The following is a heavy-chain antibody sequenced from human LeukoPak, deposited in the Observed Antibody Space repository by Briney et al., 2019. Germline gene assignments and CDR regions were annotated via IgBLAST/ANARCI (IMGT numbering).Heavy chain of an antibody. CDR3: AGDLFSSGWPADY. CDR1: GFTFSSYA. CDR2: ISYDGSNK. Sequence: GGSLRLSCAASGFTFSSYAMHWVRQAPGKGLEWVAVISYDGSNKYYADSVKGRFTISRDNSKNTLYLQMNSLRAEDTAVYYCAGDLFSSGWPADYWGQGTLVTVSS. D-gene: IGHD6-19*01. J-gene: IGHJ4*02. V-gene: IGHV3-30-3*01.